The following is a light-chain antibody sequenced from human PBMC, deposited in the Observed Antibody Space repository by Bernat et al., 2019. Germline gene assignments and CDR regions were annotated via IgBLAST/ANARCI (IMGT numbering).Light chain of an antibody. J-gene: IGLJ1*01. V-gene: IGLV2-14*03. CDR1: SSDVGDYNY. CDR3: SSYSSSSPYV. Sequence: QSALTQPASVSGSPGQSITISCTGTSSDVGDYNYVPWYQQHPGKAPKLMIYDVTNRPSGVSYRFSGSKSGNTASLTISGLQPEDEADYSCSSYSSSSPYVFGTGTKVTVL. CDR2: DVT.